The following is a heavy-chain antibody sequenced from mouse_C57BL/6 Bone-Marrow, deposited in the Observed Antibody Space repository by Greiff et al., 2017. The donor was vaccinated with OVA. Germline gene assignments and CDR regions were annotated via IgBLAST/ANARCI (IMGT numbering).Heavy chain of an antibody. D-gene: IGHD3-3*01. CDR2: INPNNGGT. CDR3: ARMEGTRDY. CDR1: GYTFTDYN. J-gene: IGHJ2*01. Sequence: EVQLQQSGPGLVKPGASVKMSCKASGYTFTDYNMHWVKQSHGKSLEWIGYINPNNGGTSYNQKFKGKATLTVNKSSSTAYMGLRSLTSEDSAVYYCARMEGTRDYWGQGTTLTVSS. V-gene: IGHV1-22*01.